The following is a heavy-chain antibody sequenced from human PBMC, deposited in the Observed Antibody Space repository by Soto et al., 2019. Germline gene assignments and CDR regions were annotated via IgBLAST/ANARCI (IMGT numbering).Heavy chain of an antibody. Sequence: PSETLSLTCTVSGGSISSYYWSWIRQPPGKGLEWIGYIYYSGSTNYNPSLKSRVTISVDTSKNQFSLKLSSVTAADTVVYYCARDRATMVRGVIPRWFDPWGQGTLVTVS. J-gene: IGHJ5*02. CDR2: IYYSGST. CDR1: GGSISSYY. CDR3: ARDRATMVRGVIPRWFDP. D-gene: IGHD3-10*01. V-gene: IGHV4-59*01.